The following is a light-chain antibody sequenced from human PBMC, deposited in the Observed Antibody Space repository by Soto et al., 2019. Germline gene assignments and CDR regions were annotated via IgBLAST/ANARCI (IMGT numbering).Light chain of an antibody. CDR3: QQRSNWIT. V-gene: IGKV3-11*01. CDR2: GAS. CDR1: QSVSSN. J-gene: IGKJ5*01. Sequence: EIVLTQPPATLSVSLGERATLSFRASQSVSSNLAWYQLKPGQAPRLLIYGASTRATGIPARFSGSGSGTDFTLTISSLEPEDFAIYYCQQRSNWITVGQGTRLEIK.